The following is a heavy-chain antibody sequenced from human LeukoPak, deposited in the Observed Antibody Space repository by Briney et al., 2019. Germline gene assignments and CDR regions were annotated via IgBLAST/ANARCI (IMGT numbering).Heavy chain of an antibody. D-gene: IGHD2-2*01. CDR2: IKSKTDGGTT. CDR3: TTDRIGLLSVYVYFDY. CDR1: GFTFSNAW. V-gene: IGHV3-15*01. Sequence: GGSLRLSCAASGFTFSNAWMRWVRQAPGKGLEWVGRIKSKTDGGTTDYAAPVKGRFTISRDDSKNTLYLQMNSLKTEDTAVYYCTTDRIGLLSVYVYFDYWGQGTLVTVSS. J-gene: IGHJ4*02.